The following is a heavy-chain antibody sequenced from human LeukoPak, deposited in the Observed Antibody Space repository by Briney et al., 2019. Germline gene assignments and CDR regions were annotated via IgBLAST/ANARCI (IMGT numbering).Heavy chain of an antibody. Sequence: PSETLSLTCTVSGYSINSGYYWGWIRQPPGKGLEWIGSIYYTGTTYYNPSLKSRVTISVDTSKNQFSLKLSSVTAVDTAVYYCARVGSSGLYPYFDYWGQGTLVTVSS. J-gene: IGHJ4*02. CDR2: IYYTGTT. CDR1: GYSINSGYY. CDR3: ARVGSSGLYPYFDY. D-gene: IGHD6-19*01. V-gene: IGHV4-38-2*02.